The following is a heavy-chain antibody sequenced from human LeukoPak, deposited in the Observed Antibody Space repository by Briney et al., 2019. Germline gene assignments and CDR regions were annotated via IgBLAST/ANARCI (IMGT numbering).Heavy chain of an antibody. V-gene: IGHV1-69*02. CDR1: GGTFSSYT. D-gene: IGHD3-16*01. J-gene: IGHJ5*02. CDR2: IIPILGIA. CDR3: ARITGGFGFDP. Sequence: VASVKVSCKASGGTFSSYTISWVRQAPGQGLEWMGRIIPILGIANYAQKFQGRVTITADKSTSTAYMELSSLRSEDTAVYYCARITGGFGFDPWSQGTLVTVSS.